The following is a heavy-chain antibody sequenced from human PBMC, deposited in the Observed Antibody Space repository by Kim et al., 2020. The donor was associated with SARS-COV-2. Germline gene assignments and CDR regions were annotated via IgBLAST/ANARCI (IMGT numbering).Heavy chain of an antibody. V-gene: IGHV4-31*03. CDR2: IYYSGST. D-gene: IGHD1-1*01. CDR3: ARIRSRGTYYFDY. Sequence: SETLSLTCTVSGGSISSGGYYWSWIRQHPGKGLEWIGYIYYSGSTYYNPSLKSRVTISVDTSKNQFSLKLSSVTAAGTAVYYCARIRSRGTYYFDYGGEGTLAAVS. J-gene: IGHJ4*02. CDR1: GGSISSGGYY.